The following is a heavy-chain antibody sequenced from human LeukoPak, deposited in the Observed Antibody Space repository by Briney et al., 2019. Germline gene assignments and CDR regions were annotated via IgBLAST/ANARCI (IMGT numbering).Heavy chain of an antibody. Sequence: PSETLSLTCTVSGGSISSYYWGWIRQPPGKGLEWIGYIYYSGSTNYNPSLKSRVTISIDTSKNRFSLKLSSGTAADTAVYYCAREFNLDNWGQGTLVTVSS. CDR3: AREFNLDN. D-gene: IGHD2-2*03. CDR2: IYYSGST. J-gene: IGHJ4*02. CDR1: GGSISSYY. V-gene: IGHV4-59*01.